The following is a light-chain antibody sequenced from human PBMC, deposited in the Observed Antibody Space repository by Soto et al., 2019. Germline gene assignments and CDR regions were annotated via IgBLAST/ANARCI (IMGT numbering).Light chain of an antibody. Sequence: EIVLTQSPGTLSLSPGERATLSCRASQSVSSSYLAWYQQKPGQAPRLLIYGASRRAIGIPDRFSGSGSGTDFTLTISDLEPEDFAVYYCQQHSHWPPWTFGQGTKV. CDR1: QSVSSSY. V-gene: IGKV3D-20*02. J-gene: IGKJ1*01. CDR3: QQHSHWPPWT. CDR2: GAS.